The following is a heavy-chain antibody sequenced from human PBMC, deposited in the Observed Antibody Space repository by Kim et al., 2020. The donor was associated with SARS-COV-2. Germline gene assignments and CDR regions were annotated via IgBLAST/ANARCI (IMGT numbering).Heavy chain of an antibody. CDR1: GGSFSGYY. CDR2: INHSGST. CDR3: ARQTSYYDSGSYYDAFDI. Sequence: SETLSLTCAVYGGSFSGYYWSWIRQPPGKGLEWIGEINHSGSTNYNPSLKSRVTISVDTSKNQFSLKLSSVTAADTAVYYCARQTSYYDSGSYYDAFDI. D-gene: IGHD3-10*01. V-gene: IGHV4-34*01. J-gene: IGHJ3*02.